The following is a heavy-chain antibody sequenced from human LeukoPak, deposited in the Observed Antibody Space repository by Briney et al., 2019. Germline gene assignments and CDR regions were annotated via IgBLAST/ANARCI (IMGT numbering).Heavy chain of an antibody. CDR2: INHSGST. J-gene: IGHJ6*02. V-gene: IGHV4-34*01. CDR3: ARADGYCSGGSCYYYYGMDV. Sequence: PSETLSLTCAVYGGSFSGYYWSWIRQPPGKGLEWIGEINHSGSTNYNPSLKSRVTISVDTSKNQFSLKLSSATAADTAVYYCARADGYCSGGSCYYYYGMDVWGQGTTVTVSS. CDR1: GGSFSGYY. D-gene: IGHD2-15*01.